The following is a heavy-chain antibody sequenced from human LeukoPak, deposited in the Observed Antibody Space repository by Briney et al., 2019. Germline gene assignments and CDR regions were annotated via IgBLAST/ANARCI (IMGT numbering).Heavy chain of an antibody. J-gene: IGHJ4*02. D-gene: IGHD3-10*01. CDR2: INPNGGST. CDR1: GYTFTSYD. V-gene: IGHV1-46*01. CDR3: ARDLHIDGRPEGRDY. Sequence: GASVKVSCKASGYTFTSYDINWVRQAPGQGLEWMGIINPNGGSTSYAQTFQGRVTMTKDTSTSTVYMELSSLRSEDTAVYYCARDLHIDGRPEGRDYWGQGTLVTVSS.